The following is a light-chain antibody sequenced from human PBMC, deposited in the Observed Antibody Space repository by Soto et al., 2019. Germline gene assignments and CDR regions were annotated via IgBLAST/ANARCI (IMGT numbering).Light chain of an antibody. J-gene: IGLJ2*01. V-gene: IGLV9-49*03. CDR2: VGTGGIVG. CDR3: GADHGSGSNFLVV. CDR1: SGYSNYK. Sequence: QAVVTQPPSASASLGASVTLTCTLSSGYSNYKVDWYQQRPGKGPRFVMRVGTGGIVGSKADGIPDRFSVLGSGLNRYLTIKNIQEEDESDYHCGADHGSGSNFLVVFGGGTKVTVL.